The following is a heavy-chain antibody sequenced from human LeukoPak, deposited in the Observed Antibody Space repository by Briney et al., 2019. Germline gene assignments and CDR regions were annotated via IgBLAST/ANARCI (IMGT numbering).Heavy chain of an antibody. CDR1: GFSFSSNV. D-gene: IGHD6-19*01. Sequence: GGSLRLSCAASGFSFSSNVMIWVRQAPGKGLEWVSSIPASGGSTYYADSVKGRFTISRDNSKNSLYLQMNSLRAEDTAVYYCARESSGGWYFDYWGQGTLVTVSS. V-gene: IGHV3-23*01. CDR2: IPASGGST. CDR3: ARESSGGWYFDY. J-gene: IGHJ4*02.